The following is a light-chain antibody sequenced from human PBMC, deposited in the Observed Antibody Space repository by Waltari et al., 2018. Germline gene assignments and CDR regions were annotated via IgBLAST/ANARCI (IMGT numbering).Light chain of an antibody. CDR2: DVS. CDR3: CSYAATYTLL. CDR1: SSDVGDFKY. Sequence: QSALTPPRSVSGSPGQSVTISCTGTSSDVGDFKYVSWYQQHPGRAPKLMIYDVSKRPSGVPDRFSGSKSDNTASLTISGLQAEDEADYYCCSYAATYTLLFGGGTKLTVL. J-gene: IGLJ3*02. V-gene: IGLV2-11*01.